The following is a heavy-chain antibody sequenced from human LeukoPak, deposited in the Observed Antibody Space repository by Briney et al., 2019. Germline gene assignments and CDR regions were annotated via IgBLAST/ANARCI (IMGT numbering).Heavy chain of an antibody. V-gene: IGHV3-21*01. D-gene: IGHD1-20*01. CDR3: ARDITIRMVPFDY. J-gene: IGHJ4*02. CDR2: ISSSSSSYI. CDR1: GFTFSSYS. Sequence: GGSPRLSCAASGFTFSSYSMNWVRQAPGKGLEWVSSISSSSSSYIYYADSVKGRFTISRDNAKNSLYLQMNSLRAEDTAVYYCARDITIRMVPFDYWGQGTLVTVSS.